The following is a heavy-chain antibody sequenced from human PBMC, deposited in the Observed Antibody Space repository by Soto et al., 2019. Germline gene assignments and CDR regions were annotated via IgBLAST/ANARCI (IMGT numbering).Heavy chain of an antibody. V-gene: IGHV3-30*18. CDR1: GFTFSSYG. D-gene: IGHD6-13*01. CDR2: ISYDGSNK. J-gene: IGHJ6*02. CDR3: AKDQVAAAGLYYYYYGMDV. Sequence: GGSLRLSCAASGFTFSSYGIHWVRQAPGKGLEWVAVISYDGSNKYYADSVKGRFTISRDNSKNTLYLQMNSLRAEDTAVYYCAKDQVAAAGLYYYYYGMDVWGQGTTVTVSS.